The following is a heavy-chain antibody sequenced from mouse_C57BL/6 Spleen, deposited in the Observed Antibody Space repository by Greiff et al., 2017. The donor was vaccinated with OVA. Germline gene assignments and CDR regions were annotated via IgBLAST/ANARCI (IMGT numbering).Heavy chain of an antibody. D-gene: IGHD2-1*01. CDR1: GYTFTSYW. Sequence: QVQLQQPGAELVMPGASVKLSCKASGYTFTSYWMHWVKQRPGQGLEWIGEIDPSDSYTNYNQKFKGKSTLTVDHSSSTAYMQLSSLTSEDSAVYYCARGAIYGNFWYVDVWGTGTTVTVSS. CDR3: ARGAIYGNFWYVDV. CDR2: IDPSDSYT. J-gene: IGHJ1*03. V-gene: IGHV1-69*01.